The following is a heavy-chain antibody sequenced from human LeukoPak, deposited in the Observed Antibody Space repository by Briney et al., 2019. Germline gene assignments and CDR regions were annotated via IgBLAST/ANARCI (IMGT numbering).Heavy chain of an antibody. CDR1: GFTFSSYG. J-gene: IGHJ4*02. CDR3: AKDREPDGRWNFDF. V-gene: IGHV3-30*02. D-gene: IGHD1-14*01. CDR2: IRYDGSNK. Sequence: GGSLRLSCAASGFTFSSYGMHWVRQAPGKGLEWVAFIRYDGSNKYYADSVKGRFTISRDNAKNSLYLQMNSLRAEDTAVYYCAKDREPDGRWNFDFWGQGTLVTVSS.